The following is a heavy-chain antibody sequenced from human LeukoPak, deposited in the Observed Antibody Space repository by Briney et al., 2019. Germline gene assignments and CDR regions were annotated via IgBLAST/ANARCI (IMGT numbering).Heavy chain of an antibody. V-gene: IGHV4-38-2*01. D-gene: IGHD5/OR15-5a*01. CDR3: ARGASSVNRVHAFDI. CDR2: IYHSGST. J-gene: IGHJ3*02. Sequence: SETLSLTCAVSGYSINTGYYWGWIRQPPGKGLEWIGTIYHSGSTYCNPSLKSRVTISIDTSKNQFSLKLSSVTAADTAVYYCARGASSVNRVHAFDIWGQGTMVTVSS. CDR1: GYSINTGYY.